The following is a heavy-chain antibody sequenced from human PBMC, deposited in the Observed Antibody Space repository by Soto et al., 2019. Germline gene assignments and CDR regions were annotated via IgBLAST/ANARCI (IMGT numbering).Heavy chain of an antibody. J-gene: IGHJ4*02. Sequence: GGSLRLSCSASGFTFSRYPMGWVRQAPGTGPEYVSAISGDGTYTLYADSVKGRFTISRDNSKNTLYLQMSSLRVEDTAVYYCVRRDYDSSHIDYWGQGTLVTVSS. D-gene: IGHD3-22*01. CDR1: GFTFSRYP. V-gene: IGHV3-64D*06. CDR2: ISGDGTYT. CDR3: VRRDYDSSHIDY.